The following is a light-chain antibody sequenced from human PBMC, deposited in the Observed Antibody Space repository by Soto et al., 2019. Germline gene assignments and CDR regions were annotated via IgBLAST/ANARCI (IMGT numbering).Light chain of an antibody. CDR2: GAS. J-gene: IGKJ1*01. V-gene: IGKV3-20*01. CDR1: QSVSSTY. CDR3: PLYGSSPPRT. Sequence: EIVLTQSPGTLSLSPGERATLSCRASQSVSSTYLGWYQQKPGQAPRLLIYGASSRATGIPDRFSGSGSGTDFTLPIARLEPEDFAVYYCPLYGSSPPRTFGQGTKVEIK.